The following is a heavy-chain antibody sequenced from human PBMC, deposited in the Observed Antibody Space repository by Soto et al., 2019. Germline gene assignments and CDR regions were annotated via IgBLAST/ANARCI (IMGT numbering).Heavy chain of an antibody. D-gene: IGHD3-22*01. CDR3: ARLPYYYDSSGYYPSNDAFDI. J-gene: IGHJ3*02. Sequence: EVQLVQSGAEVKKPGESLRISCKGSGYSFTSYWISWVRKMPGKGLEWMGRIDPSDSYTNYSPSFQGHVTISADKSISTAYLQWSSLKASDTAMYYCARLPYYYDSSGYYPSNDAFDIWGQGTMVTVSS. CDR2: IDPSDSYT. V-gene: IGHV5-10-1*03. CDR1: GYSFTSYW.